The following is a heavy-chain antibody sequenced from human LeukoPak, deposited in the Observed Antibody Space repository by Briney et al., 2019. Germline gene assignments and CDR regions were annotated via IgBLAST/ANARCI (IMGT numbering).Heavy chain of an antibody. CDR3: ARNRDAYGMDV. V-gene: IGHV3-33*01. CDR2: IWYDGSNK. J-gene: IGHJ6*02. Sequence: PGGSLRLSCAASGFTFSSYGMHWVRQAPGKGLEWVAVIWYDGSNKYYADSVKGRFTISRDNAKNSLYLQMNSLRDEDTAVYFCARNRDAYGMDVWGQGTTVTVSS. CDR1: GFTFSSYG.